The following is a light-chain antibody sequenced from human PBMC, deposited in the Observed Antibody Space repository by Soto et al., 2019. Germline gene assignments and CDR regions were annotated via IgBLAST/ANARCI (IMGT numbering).Light chain of an antibody. V-gene: IGLV2-18*02. CDR2: EVS. J-gene: IGLJ1*01. CDR3: ISYTSSGTYV. Sequence: QSVLTQPPSVSGSPGQSVTISCTGTSSDVGSYNRVSWYQQPPGTAPKLMIYEVSNRPSGVSDRFSGSKSGNTASLTISGLQAEDEADYYCISYTSSGTYVFGTGTKLTVL. CDR1: SSDVGSYNR.